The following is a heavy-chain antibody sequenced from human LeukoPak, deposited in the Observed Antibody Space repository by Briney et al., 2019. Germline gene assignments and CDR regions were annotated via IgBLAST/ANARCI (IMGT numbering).Heavy chain of an antibody. CDR2: ISGSGGST. CDR1: GFTFSSYA. V-gene: IGHV3-23*01. J-gene: IGHJ3*02. Sequence: GGSLRLSCAAPGFTFSSYAMSWVRQAPGKGLEWVSAISGSGGSTYYADSVKGRFTISRDNSKNTLYLQMNSLRAEDTAVYYCASHLSGYSPFDIWGQGTMVTVSS. D-gene: IGHD6-13*01. CDR3: ASHLSGYSPFDI.